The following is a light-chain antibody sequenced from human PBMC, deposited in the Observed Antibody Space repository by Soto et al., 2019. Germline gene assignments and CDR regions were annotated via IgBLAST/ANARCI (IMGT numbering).Light chain of an antibody. V-gene: IGKV3-15*01. J-gene: IGKJ2*01. CDR3: QQYNNWPPYT. Sequence: EIVMTQSPATLSVSPGERATLSCRASQSVSSNLAWYQQKPGQAPRLLIYGASTRATGIPARFSVSGSGTEFTPTISSLQSEDFAVYYCQQYNNWPPYTFGQGTKLEIK. CDR2: GAS. CDR1: QSVSSN.